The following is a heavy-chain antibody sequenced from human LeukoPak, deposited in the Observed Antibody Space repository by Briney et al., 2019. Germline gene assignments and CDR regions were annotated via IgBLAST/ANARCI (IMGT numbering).Heavy chain of an antibody. Sequence: GGSLRLSCAASGFTFSSYAMSWVRQAQGKGLEWVSAISGSGGSTYYADSVKGRFTISRDNSKNTLYLQMNSLRAEDTAVYYCARGIVVVPAATPRPLDYWGQGTLVTVSS. J-gene: IGHJ4*02. CDR1: GFTFSSYA. D-gene: IGHD2-2*01. V-gene: IGHV3-23*01. CDR3: ARGIVVVPAATPRPLDY. CDR2: ISGSGGST.